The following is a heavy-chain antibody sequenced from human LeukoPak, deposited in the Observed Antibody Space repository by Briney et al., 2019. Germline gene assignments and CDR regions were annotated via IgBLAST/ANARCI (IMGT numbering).Heavy chain of an antibody. V-gene: IGHV3-30*02. J-gene: IGHJ5*02. CDR3: AKGDSGSYPNWFDP. Sequence: GGSLRLSCAASGFTFRTYGMHWVRQAPGKGLEWVAFIRYDGSNKYYADSVKGRFTISRDNSKNTLYLQMNSLRAEDTAVYYRAKGDSGSYPNWFDPWGQGTLVTVSS. CDR2: IRYDGSNK. D-gene: IGHD1-26*01. CDR1: GFTFRTYG.